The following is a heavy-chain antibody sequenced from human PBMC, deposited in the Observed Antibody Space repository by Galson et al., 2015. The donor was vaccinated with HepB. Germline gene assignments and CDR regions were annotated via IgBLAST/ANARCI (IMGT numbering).Heavy chain of an antibody. CDR2: IYPNTGGT. J-gene: IGHJ3*01. Sequence: SVKVSCKASGYTFTDYYLHWVRQAPGQGLEWMGWIYPNTGGTNYAQKFQGGVIMTRDTSISTAYMELNTLTSDDTAVYYCTSGPSTSDDAFDVWGQGTMVTVSS. CDR3: TSGPSTSDDAFDV. V-gene: IGHV1-2*02. CDR1: GYTFTDYY. D-gene: IGHD1-26*01.